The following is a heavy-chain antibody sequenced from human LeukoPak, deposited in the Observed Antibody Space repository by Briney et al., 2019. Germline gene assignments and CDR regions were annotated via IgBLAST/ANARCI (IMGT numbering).Heavy chain of an antibody. J-gene: IGHJ4*02. CDR3: ARGGDWWELPDYDY. Sequence: ASVKVSCKASGYTFTGYYMHWVRQAPGQGLEWIGWINPNSGGTNYAQKFQGRVTMTRDTSISTAYMELSRLRSDDTAVYYCARGGDWWELPDYDYWGQGTLVTVSS. D-gene: IGHD1-26*01. CDR2: INPNSGGT. V-gene: IGHV1-2*02. CDR1: GYTFTGYY.